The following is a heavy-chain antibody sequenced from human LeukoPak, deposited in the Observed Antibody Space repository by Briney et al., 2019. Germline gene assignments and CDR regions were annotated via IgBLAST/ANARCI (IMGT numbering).Heavy chain of an antibody. D-gene: IGHD2-2*01. CDR3: ARDGRFVVVPSV. CDR1: GGAISSGSYY. J-gene: IGHJ4*02. CDR2: IYTSGST. Sequence: SETLSLTCTDSGGAISSGSYYWSWIRQPAGKGLQWIGRIYTSGSTNYNPSLKSRSTISVDTSKNQCSLKLSSVTAADTAVYYCARDGRFVVVPSVWGQGTLVTVSS. V-gene: IGHV4-61*02.